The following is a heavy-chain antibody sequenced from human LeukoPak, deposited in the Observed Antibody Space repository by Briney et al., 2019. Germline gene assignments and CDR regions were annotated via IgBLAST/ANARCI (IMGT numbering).Heavy chain of an antibody. D-gene: IGHD1-26*01. Sequence: PGGSLRLSCAASGFTFSSYAMSWVRQAPGKGLEWVSAISGSGGSTCYADSVKGRFTISRDNSKNTLYLQMNSLRAEDTAVYYCAKDSEIVGATNFDYWGQGTLVTVSS. CDR3: AKDSEIVGATNFDY. CDR1: GFTFSSYA. CDR2: ISGSGGST. J-gene: IGHJ4*02. V-gene: IGHV3-23*01.